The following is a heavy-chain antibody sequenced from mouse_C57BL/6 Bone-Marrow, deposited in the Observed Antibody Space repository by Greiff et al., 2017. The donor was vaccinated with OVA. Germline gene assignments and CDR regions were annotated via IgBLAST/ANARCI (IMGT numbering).Heavy chain of an antibody. CDR2: INPNNGGT. CDR3: ARSGVYYYGSSYGDYCEY. CDR1: GYTFTDYN. Sequence: VQLQQSGPELVKPGASVKIPCKASGYTFTDYNMDWVKQSHGKSLEWIGDINPNNGGTIYNQKFKGKATLTVDKSSSTAYMELRSLTSEDTAVYYCARSGVYYYGSSYGDYCEYGGQGTTLTVSS. D-gene: IGHD1-1*01. V-gene: IGHV1-18*01. J-gene: IGHJ2*01.